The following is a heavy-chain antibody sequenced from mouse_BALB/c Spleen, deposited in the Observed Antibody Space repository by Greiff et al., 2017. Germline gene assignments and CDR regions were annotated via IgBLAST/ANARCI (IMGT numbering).Heavy chain of an antibody. Sequence: EVKLVESGGGLVQPGGSLKLSCAASGFTFSSYGMSWVRQTPDKRLELVATINSNGGSTYYPDSVKGRFTISRDNAKNTLYLQMSSLKSEDTAMYYCARDRKTGTYWGQGTSVTVSS. CDR1: GFTFSSYG. J-gene: IGHJ4*01. V-gene: IGHV5-6-3*01. CDR3: ARDRKTGTY. CDR2: INSNGGST. D-gene: IGHD4-1*01.